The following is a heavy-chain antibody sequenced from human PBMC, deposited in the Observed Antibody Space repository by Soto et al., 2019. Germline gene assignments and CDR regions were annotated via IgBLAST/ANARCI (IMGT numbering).Heavy chain of an antibody. CDR1: GFTFSSYW. V-gene: IGHV3-74*01. CDR3: ARVLTGSWNWFDP. J-gene: IGHJ5*02. CDR2: INSDGSRT. Sequence: EVQLVESGGGLVQPGESLRLSCAASGFTFSSYWMHWVRQAPGKGLVWVSRINSDGSRTNYADSVKGRFTVSRDNAKNTQSLQMNSLRAEDTAVYYCARVLTGSWNWFDPWGQGTLVTVSS. D-gene: IGHD6-13*01.